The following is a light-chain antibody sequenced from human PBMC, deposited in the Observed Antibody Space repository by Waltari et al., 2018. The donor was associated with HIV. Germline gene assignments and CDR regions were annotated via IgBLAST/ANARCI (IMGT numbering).Light chain of an antibody. CDR2: AAS. CDR3: QYLDSYPL. V-gene: IGKV1-9*01. Sequence: DIQLTQSPSFLSASVGARVTITCRASRGISSYFAWHQHKPGEAPRLLIYAASTLQSGVPSRFSGSASGTEFTLTISSLQPEDFAIYYCQYLDSYPLFGGGTKVEVK. CDR1: RGISSY. J-gene: IGKJ4*01.